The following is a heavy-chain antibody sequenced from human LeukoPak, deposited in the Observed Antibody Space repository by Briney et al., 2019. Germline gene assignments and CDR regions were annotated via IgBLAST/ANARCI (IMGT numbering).Heavy chain of an antibody. V-gene: IGHV1-69*13. CDR2: SIPIFGTP. J-gene: IGHJ5*02. CDR1: GYTFTSYG. D-gene: IGHD2-2*02. CDR3: ARDRGDCSSTTCHRIPYNWFDP. Sequence: SVKVSCKAAGYTFTSYGISWVRQAPGQGLEWMGGSIPIFGTPNYAQKFQGRVTITADESTSTAYMELRSLRSEDTAIYYCARDRGDCSSTTCHRIPYNWFDPWGQGTLVTVSS.